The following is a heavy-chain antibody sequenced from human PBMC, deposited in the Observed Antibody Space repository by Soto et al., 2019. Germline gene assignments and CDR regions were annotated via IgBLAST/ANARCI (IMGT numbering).Heavy chain of an antibody. CDR1: GFTFSSYA. CDR2: ISGSGGST. V-gene: IGHV3-23*01. Sequence: GGSLRLSCAASGFTFSSYAMSWVRQAPGKGLEWVSAISGSGGSTYYADSVKGRFTISRDNSKNTLYLQMNSLRAEDTAVYYCARDRYYYDSSGYFSYWGQGTLVTVSS. D-gene: IGHD3-22*01. CDR3: ARDRYYYDSSGYFSY. J-gene: IGHJ4*02.